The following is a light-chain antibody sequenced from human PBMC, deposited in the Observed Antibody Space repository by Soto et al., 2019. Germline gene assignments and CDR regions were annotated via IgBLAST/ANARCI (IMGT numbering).Light chain of an antibody. CDR2: GAS. CDR3: QQYHNWPPIT. V-gene: IGKV3D-15*01. CDR1: QTVSSD. J-gene: IGKJ5*01. Sequence: EVVMTQSPATLSVSPGERAPLSCRASQTVSSDLAWYQQKPGQAPRLLIYGASTRATGIPARFSGSGSGTEFTLTISNLQSEDFAVYFCQQYHNWPPITFGQGTRLEI.